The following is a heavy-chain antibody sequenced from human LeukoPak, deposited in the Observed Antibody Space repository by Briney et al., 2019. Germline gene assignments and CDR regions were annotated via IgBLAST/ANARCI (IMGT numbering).Heavy chain of an antibody. CDR3: AKVDYGGNSGVDY. CDR2: ISYDGSDK. Sequence: GGSLRLSCAASGFTFSSYGMHWVRQAPGKGLEWVAVISYDGSDKYYADSVKGRFTISRDNSKNTLYLQMNSLRAEDTAVYYCAKVDYGGNSGVDYWGQGTLVTVSS. CDR1: GFTFSSYG. V-gene: IGHV3-30*18. J-gene: IGHJ4*02. D-gene: IGHD4-23*01.